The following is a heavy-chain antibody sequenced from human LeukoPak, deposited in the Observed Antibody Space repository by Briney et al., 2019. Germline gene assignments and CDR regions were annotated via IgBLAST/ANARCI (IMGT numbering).Heavy chain of an antibody. CDR3: VRHDGRGGATMGAFDS. CDR2: IYDSGST. D-gene: IGHD5-12*01. Sequence: PSETLSLTCTVSGGSIRSSYYYWGWIRQPPGKGLEWIGSIYDSGSTYYNPSLKSRVTISVDTSKNHFSLQLNSVTAADTAVYYCVRHDGRGGATMGAFDSWGQGSLVTVSS. CDR1: GGSIRSSYYY. V-gene: IGHV4-39*01. J-gene: IGHJ5*01.